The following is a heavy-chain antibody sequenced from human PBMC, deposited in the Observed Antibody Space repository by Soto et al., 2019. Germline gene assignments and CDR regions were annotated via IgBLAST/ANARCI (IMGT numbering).Heavy chain of an antibody. CDR2: IYHSGST. V-gene: IGHV4-4*02. CDR1: GGSISSSNW. Sequence: SETLSLNCAVSGGSISSSNWWSWVRQPPGKGLEWIGEIYHSGSTNYNPSLKSRVTISVDKSKNQFSLKLSSVTAADTAVYYCARGKVLDIVATIAADAFDIWGQGTMVT. CDR3: ARGKVLDIVATIAADAFDI. D-gene: IGHD5-12*01. J-gene: IGHJ3*02.